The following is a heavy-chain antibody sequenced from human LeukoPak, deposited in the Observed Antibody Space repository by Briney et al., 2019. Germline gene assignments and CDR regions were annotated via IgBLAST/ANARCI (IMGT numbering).Heavy chain of an antibody. CDR2: ISYGGSNK. D-gene: IGHD6-13*01. Sequence: GGSLRLSCAASGFTFSSYAVHWVRQAPGKGLEWVAVISYGGSNKYYADSVKGRFTISRDNSKNTLYLQMNSLRAEDTAVYYCARERSSRPPDAFDIWGQGTMVTVSS. V-gene: IGHV3-30*04. CDR3: ARERSSRPPDAFDI. J-gene: IGHJ3*02. CDR1: GFTFSSYA.